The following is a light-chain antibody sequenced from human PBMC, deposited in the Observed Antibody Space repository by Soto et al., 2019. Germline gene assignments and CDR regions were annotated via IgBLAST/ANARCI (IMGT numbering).Light chain of an antibody. V-gene: IGKV3-15*01. CDR3: QQYNNWPWLT. J-gene: IGKJ4*01. Sequence: EVVMTQSPVTLSVSPGEGATLSCRASQSVISYLAWYQQKPGQAPRLLIYGASTRATDVPARFSGSGSGTQFPLTISSLQPEDFGVYYWQQYNNWPWLTFGGGTKVEI. CDR2: GAS. CDR1: QSVISY.